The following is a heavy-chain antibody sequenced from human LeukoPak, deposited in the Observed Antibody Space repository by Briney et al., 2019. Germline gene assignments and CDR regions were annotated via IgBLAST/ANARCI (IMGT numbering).Heavy chain of an antibody. CDR1: GGTFSSYA. CDR2: IIPIFGTA. Sequence: GSSVKVSCKASGGTFSSYAISWVRQAPGQGLAWMGRIIPIFGTANYAQKFQGRVTITADKSTSTAYMELSSMRSEDTAVYYCAREITGTQRAFDYWGQGTLVTVSS. V-gene: IGHV1-69*06. D-gene: IGHD1-20*01. CDR3: AREITGTQRAFDY. J-gene: IGHJ4*02.